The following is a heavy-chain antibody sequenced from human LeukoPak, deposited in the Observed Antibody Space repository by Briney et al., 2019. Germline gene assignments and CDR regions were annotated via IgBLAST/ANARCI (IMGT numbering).Heavy chain of an antibody. J-gene: IGHJ5*02. CDR3: ARGHGSDYYDSSGYYYWFDP. CDR2: IIPIFGTA. V-gene: IGHV1-69*05. CDR1: GGTFSSYA. D-gene: IGHD3-22*01. Sequence: SVKVSCKASGGTFSSYAISWVRQAPGQGLEWMGGIIPIFGTANYAQKFQGRVTITTDESTSTAYMELSSLRSEDTAVYYCARGHGSDYYDSSGYYYWFDPWGQGTLVTVSS.